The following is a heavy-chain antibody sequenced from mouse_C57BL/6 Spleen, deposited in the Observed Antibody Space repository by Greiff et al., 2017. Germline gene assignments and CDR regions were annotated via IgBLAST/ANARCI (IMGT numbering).Heavy chain of an antibody. CDR2: ISDGGSYT. CDR1: GFTFSSYA. D-gene: IGHD1-1*01. V-gene: IGHV5-4*01. Sequence: EVKLMESGGGLVKPGGSLKLSCAASGFTFSSYAMSWVRQTPEKRLEWVATISDGGSYTYYPDNVKGRFTISRDNAKNNLYLQMSHLKSEDTAMYYCARDGNYYGSTLFAYWGQGTLVTVSA. J-gene: IGHJ3*01. CDR3: ARDGNYYGSTLFAY.